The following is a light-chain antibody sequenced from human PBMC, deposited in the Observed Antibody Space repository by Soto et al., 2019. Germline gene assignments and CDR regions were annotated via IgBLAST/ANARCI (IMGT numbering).Light chain of an antibody. Sequence: DIQMTQSPSSLSASVEDRVIITCRASENINSYLNWYQQKPGKAPKLLIYGASSLQSGVPSRFSGSGSETVFTLTINNLQPEDSATYYCQQSYSRLVTCVQGTKVEIK. CDR1: ENINSY. CDR2: GAS. V-gene: IGKV1-39*01. J-gene: IGKJ1*01. CDR3: QQSYSRLVT.